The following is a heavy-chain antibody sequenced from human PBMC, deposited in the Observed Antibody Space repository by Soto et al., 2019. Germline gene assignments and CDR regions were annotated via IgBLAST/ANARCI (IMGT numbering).Heavy chain of an antibody. CDR3: ARTFCSTTSCQAHDMDV. V-gene: IGHV4-61*01. D-gene: IGHD2-2*01. J-gene: IGHJ6*02. CDR1: GGSVSSGSYY. Sequence: SETLSLTCTVSGGSVSSGSYYWTWIRQPPGKGLEWIGYIYYSGSTNYNPSLKSRVTISLDTSNNQFSLRLSSVAAADTAVYYCARTFCSTTSCQAHDMDVWGQGTTVTVSS. CDR2: IYYSGST.